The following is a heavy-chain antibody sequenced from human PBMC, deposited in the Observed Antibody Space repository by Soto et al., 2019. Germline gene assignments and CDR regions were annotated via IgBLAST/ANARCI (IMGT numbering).Heavy chain of an antibody. D-gene: IGHD3-22*01. Sequence: PGGSLRLSCAASGFTFSSYGMHWVRQAPGKGLEWVAVISYDGSNKYYADSVKGRFTISRDNSKNTLYLQMNSLRAEDTAVYYCAKGKFHDYYDSSGTQGYWGQGTLVTVSS. CDR1: GFTFSSYG. CDR3: AKGKFHDYYDSSGTQGY. J-gene: IGHJ4*02. CDR2: ISYDGSNK. V-gene: IGHV3-30*18.